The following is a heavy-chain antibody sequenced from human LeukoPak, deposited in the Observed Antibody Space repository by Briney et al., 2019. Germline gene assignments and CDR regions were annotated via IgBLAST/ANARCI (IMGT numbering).Heavy chain of an antibody. Sequence: GGSLRLSCAASGFTFSSYWMHWVRHAPGKGLVWVSRINSDGSSTSYADSVKGRFTISRDNAKNTLYLQMNSLRAEDTAVYYCARSPMVRGVIFDYWGQGTLVTVSS. V-gene: IGHV3-74*01. J-gene: IGHJ4*02. CDR1: GFTFSSYW. D-gene: IGHD3-10*01. CDR3: ARSPMVRGVIFDY. CDR2: INSDGSST.